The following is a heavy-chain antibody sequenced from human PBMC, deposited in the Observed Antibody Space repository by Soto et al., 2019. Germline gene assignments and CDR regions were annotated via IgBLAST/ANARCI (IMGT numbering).Heavy chain of an antibody. CDR1: GGSISGSYYY. J-gene: IGHJ4*02. Sequence: SETLSLTCAVSGGSISGSYYYWAWLRQSPGKGPEWIGSVFYTGFTSYNPSLESRVSVSVDTSKSQFSLKLSAVTAADAAVYYCATSQKGYNWNYFDHWGQGALVTVSS. CDR3: ATSQKGYNWNYFDH. D-gene: IGHD1-20*01. CDR2: VFYTGFT. V-gene: IGHV4-39*01.